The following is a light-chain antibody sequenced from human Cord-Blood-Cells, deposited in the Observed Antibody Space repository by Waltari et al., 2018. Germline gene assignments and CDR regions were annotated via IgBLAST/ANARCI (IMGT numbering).Light chain of an antibody. V-gene: IGLV5-45*01. J-gene: IGLJ3*02. CDR1: SVINVGPSW. CDR3: MSWHSSAYWL. CDR2: YKSDSDK. Sequence: QAVLSQPASLSPSPGESASLTCPFRSVINVGPSWLYWYLLTPGSPPQYLLRYKSDSDKQQGSVVPSRFSGSKDASANAGILLSSGLQSEDEADYYCMSWHSSAYWLFGGQTKLTVL.